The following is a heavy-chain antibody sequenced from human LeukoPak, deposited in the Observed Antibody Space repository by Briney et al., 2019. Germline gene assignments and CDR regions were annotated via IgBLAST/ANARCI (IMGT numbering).Heavy chain of an antibody. CDR1: GGSFSGSY. D-gene: IGHD6-19*01. J-gene: IGHJ4*02. CDR2: INQSGVT. Sequence: SETLSLTCAVYGGSFSGSYWSWIRQSPGKGLEWIGEINQSGVTNGNPSLTSRVSISVDTSKNQFSLRLSSVTAADTAVYYCARGVGEGYSSGWSYWGQGTLVTVSS. V-gene: IGHV4-34*01. CDR3: ARGVGEGYSSGWSY.